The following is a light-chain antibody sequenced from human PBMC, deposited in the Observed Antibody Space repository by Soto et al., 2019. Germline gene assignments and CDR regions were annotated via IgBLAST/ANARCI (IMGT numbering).Light chain of an antibody. CDR1: STDVGTYNY. Sequence: QSVLTQPPSASGSPGQSITISCTGTSTDVGTYNYVSWYQQHPGKAPKLMIYEVSKRPSGVPDRFSGSKSGNTASLTVSGVQAEDEADYYCSSYAGSNKMIFGGGTKLTVL. V-gene: IGLV2-8*01. J-gene: IGLJ2*01. CDR3: SSYAGSNKMI. CDR2: EVS.